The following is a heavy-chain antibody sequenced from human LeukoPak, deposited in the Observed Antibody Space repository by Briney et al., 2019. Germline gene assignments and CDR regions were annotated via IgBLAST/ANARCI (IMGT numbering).Heavy chain of an antibody. CDR1: GFTFSSYW. CDR2: IKQDGSEK. J-gene: IGHJ4*02. V-gene: IGHV3-7*05. D-gene: IGHD2-15*01. Sequence: GGSLRLSCAASGFTFSSYWMSWVRQAPGRGLEWVANIKQDGSEKYFVDSVKGRFTISRDNAKNSLYLQMNSLRAEDTAVYYCAIYKPARSCSGGSCPSFDYWGQGTLVTVSS. CDR3: AIYKPARSCSGGSCPSFDY.